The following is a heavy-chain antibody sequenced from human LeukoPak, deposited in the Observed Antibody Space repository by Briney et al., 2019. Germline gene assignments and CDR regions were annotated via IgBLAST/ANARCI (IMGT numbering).Heavy chain of an antibody. Sequence: GGSLTLSCAVSGFTFSSNWMHWVRQAPGRGLEWVSRMDDEGSGTSYADSVKGRFTISRDNAKNTVYLQMNSLRVEDSAVYYCATVLDYWGQGTLVTVSS. CDR3: ATVLDY. J-gene: IGHJ4*02. V-gene: IGHV3-74*01. CDR1: GFTFSSNW. CDR2: MDDEGSGT.